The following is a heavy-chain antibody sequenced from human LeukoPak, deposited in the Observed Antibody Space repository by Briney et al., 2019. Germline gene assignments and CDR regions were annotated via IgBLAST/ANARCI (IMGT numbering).Heavy chain of an antibody. J-gene: IGHJ6*04. CDR3: ARASGSYGSGSYYYYGMDV. CDR1: GYSISSGYY. Sequence: SESLSLTCAVSGYSISSGYYWGWIRQPPGKGLEWIGSIFHSGSTYYNPSLKSRVNMSVDTSKNQISLKLSSVTAADTAVYYCARASGSYGSGSYYYYGMDVWGKGTTVTVSS. V-gene: IGHV4-38-2*01. CDR2: IFHSGST. D-gene: IGHD3-10*01.